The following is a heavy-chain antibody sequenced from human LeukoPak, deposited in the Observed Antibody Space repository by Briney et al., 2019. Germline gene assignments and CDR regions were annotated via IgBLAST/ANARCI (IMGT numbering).Heavy chain of an antibody. CDR2: IIPIFGTA. CDR1: GGTFSSYA. Sequence: GASVKVSCKASGGTFSSYAISWVRQAPGQGLEWMGGIIPIFGTANYAQKFQGRVTITADESTSTAYMELSSLRSEDTAVYYCARARSSRGAFGIWGQGTMVSVSS. CDR3: ARARSSRGAFGI. V-gene: IGHV1-69*13. J-gene: IGHJ3*02. D-gene: IGHD6-6*01.